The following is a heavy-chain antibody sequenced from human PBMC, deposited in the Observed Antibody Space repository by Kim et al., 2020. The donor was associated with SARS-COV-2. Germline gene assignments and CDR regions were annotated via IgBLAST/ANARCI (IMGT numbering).Heavy chain of an antibody. D-gene: IGHD3-10*01. CDR3: ARDHYYGSESD. CDR2: T. V-gene: IGHV3-53*01. Sequence: TYYAESVKVRFTISRDHSANTGYLQMTSLRAEDTAVYYCARDHYYGSESDWRQGTLVTVSS. J-gene: IGHJ4*02.